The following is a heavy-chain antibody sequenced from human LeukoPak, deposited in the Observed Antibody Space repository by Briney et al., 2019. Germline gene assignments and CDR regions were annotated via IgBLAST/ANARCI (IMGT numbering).Heavy chain of an antibody. V-gene: IGHV4-61*02. Sequence: PSQTLSLTCTVSGGSISSGSYYWSWIRQPAGKGLEWIGRIYTSGSTNYNPSLKSRVTISVDTSKNQFSLNLSSVTAADTAVYYCARLYYDSSGYYQTCYFDYWGQGTLVTVSS. D-gene: IGHD3-22*01. CDR3: ARLYYDSSGYYQTCYFDY. J-gene: IGHJ4*02. CDR1: GGSISSGSYY. CDR2: IYTSGST.